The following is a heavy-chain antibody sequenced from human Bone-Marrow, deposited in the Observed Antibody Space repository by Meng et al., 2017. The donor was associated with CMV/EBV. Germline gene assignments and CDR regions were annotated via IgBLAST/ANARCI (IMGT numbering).Heavy chain of an antibody. J-gene: IGHJ3*02. CDR2: IYSGGST. Sequence: GESLKISCAASVFTVSSNYMSWVRQAPGKGLEWVSVIYSGGSTYYADSVKGRFTISRDNSKNKLYLQMNSLRAEDTAVYYCAIYYDSSGLKVDAFDIWGQGTMVTVSS. V-gene: IGHV3-53*01. CDR1: VFTVSSNY. CDR3: AIYYDSSGLKVDAFDI. D-gene: IGHD3-22*01.